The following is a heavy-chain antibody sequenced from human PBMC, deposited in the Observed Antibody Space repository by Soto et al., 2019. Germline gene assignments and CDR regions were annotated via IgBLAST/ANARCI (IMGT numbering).Heavy chain of an antibody. CDR3: ARDPGYSYGYSVYYYYYGMDV. J-gene: IGHJ6*02. CDR2: VNHSGST. V-gene: IGHV4-34*01. Sequence: QVQLQQRGAGLLKPSETLSLTCVIYGGSLSGIYWTWVRQPPGKGLEWLGEVNHSGSTNYSPSLESRVTISLDMSNDQFSLKLSSVTAADTAMYYCARDPGYSYGYSVYYYYYGMDVWGQGTTVTVSS. D-gene: IGHD5-18*01. CDR1: GGSLSGIY.